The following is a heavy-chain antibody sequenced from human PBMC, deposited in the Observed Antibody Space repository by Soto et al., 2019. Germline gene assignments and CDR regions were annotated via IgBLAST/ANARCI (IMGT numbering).Heavy chain of an antibody. CDR2: TSGSGGST. Sequence: GGSLRLSCAASGFTFSSYAMSWVRQAPGKGLEWVSATSGSGGSTYYADSVKGRFTISRDSSKNTLYLQMNSLRAEDTAVYYCAKGTRGFNDYGDYGGNYYYYYGMDVWGQGTTVTVSS. V-gene: IGHV3-23*01. CDR1: GFTFSSYA. CDR3: AKGTRGFNDYGDYGGNYYYYYGMDV. D-gene: IGHD4-17*01. J-gene: IGHJ6*02.